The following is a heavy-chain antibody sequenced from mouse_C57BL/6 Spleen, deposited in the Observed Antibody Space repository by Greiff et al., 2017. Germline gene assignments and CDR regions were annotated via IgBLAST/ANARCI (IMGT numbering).Heavy chain of an antibody. CDR3: ARSPGAWFAY. CDR1: GYAFTNYL. V-gene: IGHV1-54*01. J-gene: IGHJ3*01. CDR2: INPGSGGT. D-gene: IGHD1-1*02. Sequence: QVQLQQSGAELVRPGTSVKVSCKASGYAFTNYLIEWVKQRPGQGLEWIGVINPGSGGTHNNEKLKGKETLTAYKSSSTAYVQRSSLTSDDAAVYFCARSPGAWFAYWGQGTLVTVSA.